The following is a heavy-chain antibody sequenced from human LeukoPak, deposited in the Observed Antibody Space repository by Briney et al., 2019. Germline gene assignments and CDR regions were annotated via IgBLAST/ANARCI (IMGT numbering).Heavy chain of an antibody. CDR2: IYTSGST. Sequence: PSETLSLTGTVSGGSIVSYYWSWIRQPAGKGLEWIGRIYTSGSTDYNPSLKRRVTMSVDTSKNQFSLKLSSVTAEDTAVFYCARENSGSYREFDYWGQGTLVTVSS. J-gene: IGHJ4*02. D-gene: IGHD1-26*01. CDR1: GGSIVSYY. CDR3: ARENSGSYREFDY. V-gene: IGHV4-4*07.